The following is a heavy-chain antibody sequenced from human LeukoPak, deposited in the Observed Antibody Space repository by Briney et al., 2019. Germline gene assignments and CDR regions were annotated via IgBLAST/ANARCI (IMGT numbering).Heavy chain of an antibody. CDR3: ARVRDSSGYYVDY. D-gene: IGHD3-22*01. V-gene: IGHV4-59*01. Sequence: PSETLSLTCTVSGGSISSYYWSWIRQSPGKGLEWIGYIHYSGSTNYNPSLKSRVTILVDTSKNQFSLKLSSVTAADTAVYYCARVRDSSGYYVDYWGQGTLVTVSS. J-gene: IGHJ4*02. CDR2: IHYSGST. CDR1: GGSISSYY.